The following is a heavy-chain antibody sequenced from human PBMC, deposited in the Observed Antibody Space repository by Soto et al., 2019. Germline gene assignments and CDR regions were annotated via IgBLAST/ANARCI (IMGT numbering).Heavy chain of an antibody. CDR3: ARVVPGAEAWFGP. D-gene: IGHD2-2*01. Sequence: QVQLVPSGGEVKRPGASVTVSCKTSGYTFSNYGIPWVRQAPGQPLEWLGWISLYSDGTNYAQKFQGRVSMTTDTSTTTAYMELRSLRSDDTAVYYCARVVPGAEAWFGPWGQGTLVTVSS. CDR2: ISLYSDGT. J-gene: IGHJ5*02. V-gene: IGHV1-18*01. CDR1: GYTFSNYG.